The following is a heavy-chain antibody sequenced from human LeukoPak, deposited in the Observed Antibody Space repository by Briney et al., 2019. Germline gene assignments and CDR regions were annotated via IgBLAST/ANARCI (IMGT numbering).Heavy chain of an antibody. CDR2: TYYRSKWYN. D-gene: IGHD6-19*01. Sequence: SQTLSLTCAISGDSVSSNSAAWNWIRQSPSRGLEWLGRTYYRSKWYNDCAVSVKSRITINPDTSKNQFSLQLNSVTPEDTAVYYCAREGSYSSGWYLVYWYFDLWGRGTLVTVSS. CDR3: AREGSYSSGWYLVYWYFDL. J-gene: IGHJ2*01. CDR1: GDSVSSNSAA. V-gene: IGHV6-1*01.